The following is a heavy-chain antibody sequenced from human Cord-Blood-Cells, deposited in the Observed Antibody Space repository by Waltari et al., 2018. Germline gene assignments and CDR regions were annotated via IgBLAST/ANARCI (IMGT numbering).Heavy chain of an antibody. CDR1: GYTLTELS. D-gene: IGHD3-10*01. Sequence: QVQLVQSGAEVKKPGASVKVSCKVSGYTLTELSMHWVRQVPGKGLEGVGDFVPEECETVYAPKVLGIVTMTAATATNPAYSELSSLGSEDTAVYYCATAPGGGSGSYYNDKWFDPWGQGTLVTVAA. J-gene: IGHJ5*02. CDR3: ATAPGGGSGSYYNDKWFDP. V-gene: IGHV1-24*01. CDR2: FVPEECET.